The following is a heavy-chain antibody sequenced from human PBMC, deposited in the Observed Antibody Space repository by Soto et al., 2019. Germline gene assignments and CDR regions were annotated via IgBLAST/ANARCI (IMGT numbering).Heavy chain of an antibody. J-gene: IGHJ4*02. Sequence: QVQLQQWGAGLLKPSETLSLTCAVYGGSFSGYYWSWIRQPPGKGLEWIGEINHSGSTNYNPSLKSRVTISVDTPKNQFSLKLSSVTAADTAVYYCARVSHMVVLDYWGQGTLVTVSS. V-gene: IGHV4-34*01. CDR1: GGSFSGYY. D-gene: IGHD2-21*01. CDR3: ARVSHMVVLDY. CDR2: INHSGST.